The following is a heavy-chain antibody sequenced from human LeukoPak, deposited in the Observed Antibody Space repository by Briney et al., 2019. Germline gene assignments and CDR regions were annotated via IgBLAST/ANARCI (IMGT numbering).Heavy chain of an antibody. CDR3: TRGCSGGSCYSGYGMDV. CDR1: GGSINSGGYY. J-gene: IGHJ6*02. Sequence: SQTLSLTYTVSGGSINSGGYYWSWIRQPAGKRLERIGRTYSTGNTNYKPSLESRVTISVDTSKNQFSLKLTSVTAADTAIYYCTRGCSGGSCYSGYGMDVWGQGTTVTVSS. CDR2: TYSTGNT. V-gene: IGHV4-61*02. D-gene: IGHD2-15*01.